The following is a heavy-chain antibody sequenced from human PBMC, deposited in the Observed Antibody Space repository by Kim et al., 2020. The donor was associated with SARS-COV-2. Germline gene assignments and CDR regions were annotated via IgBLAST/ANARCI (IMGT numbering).Heavy chain of an antibody. Sequence: GGSLRLSCAASGFTFSSYEMNWVRQAPGKGLEWISYIRSRGMTISYADSVKGRFTISRDNANKSLYLQMNSLRVEDMGVYYCATDVPAHLRFDPWGQGTLVTVSS. CDR3: ATDVPAHLRFDP. CDR1: GFTFSSYE. V-gene: IGHV3-48*03. CDR2: IRSRGMTI. J-gene: IGHJ5*02.